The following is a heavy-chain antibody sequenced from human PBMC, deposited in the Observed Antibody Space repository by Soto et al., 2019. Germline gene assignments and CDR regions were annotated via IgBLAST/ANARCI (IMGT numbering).Heavy chain of an antibody. CDR3: AKDFLAAGTENFDY. D-gene: IGHD6-13*01. CDR1: GFTFSSYG. V-gene: IGHV3-30*18. J-gene: IGHJ4*02. Sequence: GGSLRLSCAASGFTFSSYGMHWVRQAPGKGLEWVAVISYDGSNKYYADSVKGRFTISRDNSKNTLYLQMNSLRAEDTAVYYCAKDFLAAGTENFDYWGQGT. CDR2: ISYDGSNK.